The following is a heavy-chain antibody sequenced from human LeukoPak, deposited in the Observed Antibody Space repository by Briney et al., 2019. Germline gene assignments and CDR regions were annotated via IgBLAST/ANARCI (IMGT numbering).Heavy chain of an antibody. V-gene: IGHV4-39*01. D-gene: IGHD3-22*01. CDR2: IYYSEYT. CDR1: GGSISSNSYY. Sequence: SETLSLTCTVSGGSISSNSYYWGWIRQSPGKGLEWIGSIYYSEYTYYSPSLKSRVTISRDTSKNQFSLELSSVTAADTAVYYCARSDDSSGYYDYFDYWGQGTLVTVSS. CDR3: ARSDDSSGYYDYFDY. J-gene: IGHJ4*02.